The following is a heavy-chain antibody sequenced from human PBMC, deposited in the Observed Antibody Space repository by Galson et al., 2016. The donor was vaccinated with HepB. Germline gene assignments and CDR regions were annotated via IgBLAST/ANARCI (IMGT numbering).Heavy chain of an antibody. J-gene: IGHJ4*02. CDR1: GGSLSTRNW. V-gene: IGHV4-4*02. D-gene: IGHD2-15*01. CDR3: ASLGYCSGGDCYSVD. CDR2: IYHTGTT. Sequence: TLSLTCAVSGGSLSTRNWWSWIRQTPGKGLEWIGEIYHTGTTNYNPSLKSRITMSLDKSKNQFSLKLNSVTAADTAVYYCASLGYCSGGDCYSVDWGQGTMVTVSS.